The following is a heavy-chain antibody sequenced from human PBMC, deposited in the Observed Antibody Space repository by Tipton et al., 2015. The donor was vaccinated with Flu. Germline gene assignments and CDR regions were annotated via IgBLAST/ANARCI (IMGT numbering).Heavy chain of an antibody. J-gene: IGHJ6*03. V-gene: IGHV4-39*01. CDR2: FYYTGDT. CDR1: GDSMSSTSYY. CDR3: ARLHSFYFYMDV. Sequence: TLSLTCIVSGDSMSSTSYYWGWIRQPPGKGLEWIGSFYYTGDTFYRPSLRSRTTISVDMSKKQFSLNLNSVTAADTAVYYCARLHSFYFYMDVWGKGTTVIVSS. D-gene: IGHD4-11*01.